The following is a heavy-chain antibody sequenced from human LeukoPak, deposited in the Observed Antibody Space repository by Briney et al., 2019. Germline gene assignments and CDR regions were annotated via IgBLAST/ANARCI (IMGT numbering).Heavy chain of an antibody. CDR3: ARAPTLLRYFDWLQIDY. J-gene: IGHJ4*02. CDR2: IIPIFGTA. V-gene: IGHV1-69*13. CDR1: GGTFSSYA. Sequence: ASVKVSCKASGGTFSSYAISWVRQAPGQGLEWMGGIIPIFGTANYAQKFQGRVTITADESTSTAYLELSSLRSEGTAVYYCARAPTLLRYFDWLQIDYWGQGTQVTVSS. D-gene: IGHD3-9*01.